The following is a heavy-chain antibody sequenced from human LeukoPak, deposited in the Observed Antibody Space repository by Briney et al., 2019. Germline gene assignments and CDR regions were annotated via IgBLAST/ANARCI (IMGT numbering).Heavy chain of an antibody. D-gene: IGHD6-13*01. V-gene: IGHV1-2*02. J-gene: IGHJ4*02. CDR2: INPNSGGT. CDR3: ASGHLIAAAGKFDY. CDR1: GYTFTGYY. Sequence: ASGKVSCKASGYTFTGYYMHWVRQAPGQGLEWMGWINPNSGGTNYAQKFQGRVTMTRDTSISTAYMELSRLRSDDTAVYYCASGHLIAAAGKFDYWGQGTLVTVSS.